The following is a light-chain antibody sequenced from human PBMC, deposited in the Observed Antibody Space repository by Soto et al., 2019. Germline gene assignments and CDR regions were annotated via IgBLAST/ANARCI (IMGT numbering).Light chain of an antibody. CDR2: GAT. CDR1: QSVRSSY. V-gene: IGKV3-20*01. J-gene: IGKJ4*01. CDR3: QQFSSYPLT. Sequence: EIVLTQSPGTLSFSPGEGATLSCMPSQSVRSSYLGWYQQKRGQAPRLLIYGATSRATGIPDRFSGGGSGTEFTLTISRLEPEDFEVYYCQQFSSYPLTFGGGTKVDIK.